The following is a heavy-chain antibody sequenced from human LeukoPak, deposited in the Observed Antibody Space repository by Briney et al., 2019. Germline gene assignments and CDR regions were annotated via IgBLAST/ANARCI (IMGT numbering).Heavy chain of an antibody. Sequence: SETLSLTCTVSGGSISSYYWSWIRQPPGKGLEWIGEINHSGSTNYNPSLKSRVTISVDTSKNQFSLKLGSVTAADTAVYYCARSGMVRGVNFDYWGQGTLVTVSS. D-gene: IGHD3-10*01. J-gene: IGHJ4*02. V-gene: IGHV4-34*01. CDR1: GGSISSYY. CDR3: ARSGMVRGVNFDY. CDR2: INHSGST.